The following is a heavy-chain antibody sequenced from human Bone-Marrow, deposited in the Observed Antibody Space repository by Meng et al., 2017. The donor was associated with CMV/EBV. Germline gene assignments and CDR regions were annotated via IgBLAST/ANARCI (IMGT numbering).Heavy chain of an antibody. CDR3: ARAGVPAATDAFDI. CDR1: GGSISSSSYD. Sequence: SETLSLTCTVSGGSISSSSYDWGWIRQPPGKGLEWIGSIYYSGSTYYNPSLKSRVTISVDTSKNQFSLKPSSVTAADTAVYYCARAGVPAATDAFDIWGQGTMVTVSS. D-gene: IGHD2-2*01. J-gene: IGHJ3*02. CDR2: IYYSGST. V-gene: IGHV4-39*07.